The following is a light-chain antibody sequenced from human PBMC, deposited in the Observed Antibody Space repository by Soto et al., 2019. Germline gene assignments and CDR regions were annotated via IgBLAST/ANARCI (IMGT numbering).Light chain of an antibody. V-gene: IGLV1-44*01. CDR3: AAWDDSVNGVV. CDR2: SNN. J-gene: IGLJ2*01. CDR1: SSNIGSNT. Sequence: QSVLTQAPSASGTPGQRVTISCSGSSSNIGSNTVNWYQQLPGTAPKLLIYSNNQRPSGVPDRFSGSKSGTSASLAISGHQPEDEADYYCAAWDDSVNGVVFGGGTKLTVL.